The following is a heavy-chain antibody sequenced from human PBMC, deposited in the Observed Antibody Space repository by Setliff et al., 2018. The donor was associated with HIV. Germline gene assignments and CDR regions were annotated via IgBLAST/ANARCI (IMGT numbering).Heavy chain of an antibody. D-gene: IGHD3-22*01. CDR2: ISYSEYT. CDR1: GGSISSYY. Sequence: SETLSLTCTVSGGSISSYYWSWIRQPPGKGLEWIGHISYSEYTNYNPSLKSRVTMSVDTSKNQFSLKLSSVTAADTAVYYCARVVGYYDSSGYPNYYYYYMDVWGKGTTVTVSS. CDR3: ARVVGYYDSSGYPNYYYYYMDV. J-gene: IGHJ6*03. V-gene: IGHV4-59*08.